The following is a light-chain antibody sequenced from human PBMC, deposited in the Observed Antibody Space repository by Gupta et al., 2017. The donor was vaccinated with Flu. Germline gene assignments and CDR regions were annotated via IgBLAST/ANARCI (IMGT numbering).Light chain of an antibody. J-gene: IGLJ2*01. CDR1: SSDIGTYNL. Sequence: QSALTQPASVSGSPGQSITISCTGTSSDIGTYNLVSWYQQHPGRVPRLIIYEGNKRPSEVSDRISGSKSGNTASLTISGLQAEDEAEYFCCSYGGVNVFEFGGGTKLTGL. V-gene: IGLV2-23*01. CDR3: CSYGGVNVFE. CDR2: EGN.